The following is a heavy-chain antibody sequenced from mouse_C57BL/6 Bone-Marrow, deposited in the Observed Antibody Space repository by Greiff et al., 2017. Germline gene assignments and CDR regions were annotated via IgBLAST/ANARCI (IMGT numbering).Heavy chain of an antibody. V-gene: IGHV1-69*01. D-gene: IGHD3-1*01. CDR3: ARSRSIGNYFDY. Sequence: VQLQQPGAELVMPGASVKLSCKASGYTFTSYWMHWVKQRPGQGLEWIGEIDPSDSYTNYNQKFKGKSTLTVDKSSSTAYMQLSSLTSEDSAVYYCARSRSIGNYFDYWGQGTTLTVSS. CDR1: GYTFTSYW. J-gene: IGHJ2*01. CDR2: IDPSDSYT.